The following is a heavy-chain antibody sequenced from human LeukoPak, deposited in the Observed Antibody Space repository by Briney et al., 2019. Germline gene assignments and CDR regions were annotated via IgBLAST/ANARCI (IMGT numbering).Heavy chain of an antibody. CDR3: ARDRLGGSGSYYQDWFDP. Sequence: GGSLRLSCAASGFTFSSYGMHWVRQAPGKGLEWVAFIRYDGSNKYYADSVKGRFTISRDNSKNTLYLQMNSLRAEDTAVYYCARDRLGGSGSYYQDWFDPWGQGTLVTVSS. V-gene: IGHV3-30*02. CDR2: IRYDGSNK. D-gene: IGHD3-10*01. J-gene: IGHJ5*02. CDR1: GFTFSSYG.